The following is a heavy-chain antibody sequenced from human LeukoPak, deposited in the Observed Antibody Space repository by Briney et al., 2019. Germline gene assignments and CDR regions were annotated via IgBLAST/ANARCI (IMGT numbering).Heavy chain of an antibody. V-gene: IGHV3-21*01. CDR2: ISSSSSYI. Sequence: GSLRLSCAASGFTFSSYSMNWVRQAPGKGLEWVSSISSSSSYIYYADSVKGRFTISRDNAKNSLYLQMNSLRAEDTAVYYCAREYEETYSSGWPVDYWGQGTLVTVSS. D-gene: IGHD6-19*01. J-gene: IGHJ4*02. CDR1: GFTFSSYS. CDR3: AREYEETYSSGWPVDY.